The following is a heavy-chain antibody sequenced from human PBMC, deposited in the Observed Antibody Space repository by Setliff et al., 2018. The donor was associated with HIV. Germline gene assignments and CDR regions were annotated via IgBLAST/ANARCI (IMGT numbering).Heavy chain of an antibody. CDR2: ISGSGGST. J-gene: IGHJ5*02. CDR1: GFTFSSYA. D-gene: IGHD6-19*01. Sequence: PGGSLRLSCAASGFTFSSYAMSWVRQAPGKGLEWVSAISGSGGSTYYADSVKGRFTISRDNSKNTLYLQMNSLRAEDTAIYYCARARRVIGAVAEDLWLDPWGQGTLVTVSS. CDR3: ARARRVIGAVAEDLWLDP. V-gene: IGHV3-23*01.